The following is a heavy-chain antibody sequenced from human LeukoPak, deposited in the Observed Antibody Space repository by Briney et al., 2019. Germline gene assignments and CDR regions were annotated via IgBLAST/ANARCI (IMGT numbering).Heavy chain of an antibody. CDR3: TGGTGWDLRY. V-gene: IGHV3-7*03. Sequence: GGSLRLSCLASGFTFSNFWMHWVRQAPGKGVEWVANIKQDGRDENYVDSVKGRFTISRDNAKNSLYLQMSSLGADDTAVYYCTGGTGWDLRYWGQGTLVTVSS. CDR1: GFTFSNFW. D-gene: IGHD3/OR15-3a*01. J-gene: IGHJ4*02. CDR2: IKQDGRDE.